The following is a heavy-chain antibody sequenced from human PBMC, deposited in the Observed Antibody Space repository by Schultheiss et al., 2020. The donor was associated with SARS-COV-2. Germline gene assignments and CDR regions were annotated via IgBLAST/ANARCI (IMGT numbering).Heavy chain of an antibody. CDR2: ISSSGSTI. Sequence: GGSLRLSCAASGFTFANYEMNWVRQAPGKGLEWVSYISSSGSTIYYADSVKGRFTISRDNAKNSLYLQMNSLRAEDTAVYYCARENYGDESNWFDPWGQGTLVTVSS. V-gene: IGHV3-48*03. J-gene: IGHJ5*02. D-gene: IGHD4-17*01. CDR3: ARENYGDESNWFDP. CDR1: GFTFANYE.